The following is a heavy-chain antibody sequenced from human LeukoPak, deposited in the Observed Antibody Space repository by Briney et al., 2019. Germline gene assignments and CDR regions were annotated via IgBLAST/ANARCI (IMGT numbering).Heavy chain of an antibody. D-gene: IGHD1-26*01. CDR1: GFTFSSYW. J-gene: IGHJ5*02. Sequence: GGSLRLSCAASGFTFSSYWMHWVRHAPGKGLVWVSRINSDGSSTSYADSVKGRFTISRDNAKNTLYLQMNSLRAEDTAVYYCASSSYYPNWFDPWGQGTLVTVSS. V-gene: IGHV3-74*01. CDR2: INSDGSST. CDR3: ASSSYYPNWFDP.